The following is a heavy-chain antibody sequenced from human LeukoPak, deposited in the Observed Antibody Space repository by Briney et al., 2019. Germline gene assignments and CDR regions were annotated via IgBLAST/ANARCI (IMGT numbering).Heavy chain of an antibody. D-gene: IGHD6-13*01. Sequence: ASVKVSCKASGYTFTGYYMHWVRQAPGQGLEWMGWINPNSGGTNYAQKFQGWVTMTRDTSISTAYMELSRLRSDGTAVYYCARDIGVAAAGTVDYGMDVWGQGTTVTVSS. V-gene: IGHV1-2*04. CDR2: INPNSGGT. J-gene: IGHJ6*02. CDR1: GYTFTGYY. CDR3: ARDIGVAAAGTVDYGMDV.